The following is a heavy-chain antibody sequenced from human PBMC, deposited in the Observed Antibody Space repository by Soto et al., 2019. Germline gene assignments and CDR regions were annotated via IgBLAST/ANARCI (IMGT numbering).Heavy chain of an antibody. Sequence: QVQLVESGGGVVQPGRSLRLSCAASGFTFSSYAMHWVRQAPGKGLEWVAVISYDGSNKYYADSVKGRFTISKDNSKNTLYLQMNSLRAEDTAVYYCAREYCSGGSCYLGPAVDYWGQGTLVTVSS. CDR2: ISYDGSNK. V-gene: IGHV3-30-3*01. CDR3: AREYCSGGSCYLGPAVDY. CDR1: GFTFSSYA. D-gene: IGHD2-15*01. J-gene: IGHJ4*02.